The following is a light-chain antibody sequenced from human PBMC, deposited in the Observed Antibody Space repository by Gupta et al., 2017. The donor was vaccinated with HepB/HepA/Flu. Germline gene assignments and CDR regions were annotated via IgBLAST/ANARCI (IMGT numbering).Light chain of an antibody. CDR2: YDS. V-gene: IGLV3-21*04. CDR3: QAWDRNSDHVL. J-gene: IGLJ2*01. CDR1: NIGSQS. Sequence: SYVLTQPPSVSVAPGKTARITCGGNNIGSQSVHWYPQKPGQAPVLVIYYDSDRPSGIPERFSGSNSGNTATLTITRVEAGDEADYYCQAWDRNSDHVLFGGGTKLTVL.